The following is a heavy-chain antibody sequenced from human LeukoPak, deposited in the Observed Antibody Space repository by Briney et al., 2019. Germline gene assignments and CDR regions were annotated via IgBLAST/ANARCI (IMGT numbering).Heavy chain of an antibody. CDR3: GRDRRYMTTVTTATDY. CDR2: IKQDGSEM. J-gene: IGHJ4*02. D-gene: IGHD4-17*01. Sequence: GSLRLSCAASGGIFSSYWMSWVRQAPGKGLEWVANIKQDGSEMYYVDSVKGRFTISRDNGKNSLYLQMNSLRAEDTAVYYCGRDRRYMTTVTTATDYWGQGTLVTVSS. CDR1: GGIFSSYW. V-gene: IGHV3-7*03.